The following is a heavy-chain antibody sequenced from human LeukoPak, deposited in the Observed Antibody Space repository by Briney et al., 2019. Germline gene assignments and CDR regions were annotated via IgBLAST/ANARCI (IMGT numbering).Heavy chain of an antibody. CDR1: GFTYNNYA. V-gene: IGHV3-23*01. Sequence: PGGSLRLSCAASGFTYNNYAMSWVRQTPGKGLEWVSAISGSSANTYYADSVKGRLTISRDNSRNTLYLQMNSLRAEDTAVYYCAKDGVVLRYFDWSPYYMDVWGKGTTVTVSS. J-gene: IGHJ6*03. CDR2: ISGSSANT. D-gene: IGHD3-9*01. CDR3: AKDGVVLRYFDWSPYYMDV.